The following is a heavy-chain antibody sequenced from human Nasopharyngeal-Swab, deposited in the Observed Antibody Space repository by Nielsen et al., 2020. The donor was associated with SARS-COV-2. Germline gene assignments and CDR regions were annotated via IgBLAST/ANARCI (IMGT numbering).Heavy chain of an antibody. V-gene: IGHV1-69*13. CDR2: TIPIFGTA. CDR1: GGTFSSYA. J-gene: IGHJ6*02. Sequence: SVKVSCKASGGTFSSYAISWVRQAPGQGLEWMGGTIPIFGTANYAQKFQGRVTITADESTSTAYMELSSLRSGDTAVYYCARDRYDILTGYYPPPYYGMDVWGQGTTVTVSS. D-gene: IGHD3-9*01. CDR3: ARDRYDILTGYYPPPYYGMDV.